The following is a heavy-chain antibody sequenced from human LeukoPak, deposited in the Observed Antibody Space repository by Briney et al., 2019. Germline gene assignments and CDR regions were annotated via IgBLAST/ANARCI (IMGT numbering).Heavy chain of an antibody. CDR2: ISWNSGSI. J-gene: IGHJ4*02. CDR3: ARAAYNSSPDY. Sequence: GGSLRLSCAASGFTFDDYAMHWVRQAPGKGLEWVSGISWNSGSIGYADSVKGRFTISRDNAKNSLYLLMNSLRAEDTAVYYCARAAYNSSPDYWGQGTLVTVSS. CDR1: GFTFDDYA. V-gene: IGHV3-9*01. D-gene: IGHD6-6*01.